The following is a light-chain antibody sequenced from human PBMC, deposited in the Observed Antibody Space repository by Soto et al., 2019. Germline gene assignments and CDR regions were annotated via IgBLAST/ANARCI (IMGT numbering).Light chain of an antibody. CDR2: EDT. CDR3: QAWDSGTVV. CDR1: TLGSKF. V-gene: IGLV3-1*01. Sequence: SYELTQPPSVSVSPGQTANITCSGNTLGSKFVFWYQQKAGQSPMVVIYEDTKRPSGIPERFSGSNSGNTATLTISGTQAMEEADFYCQAWDSGTVVFGGGTQLTVL. J-gene: IGLJ2*01.